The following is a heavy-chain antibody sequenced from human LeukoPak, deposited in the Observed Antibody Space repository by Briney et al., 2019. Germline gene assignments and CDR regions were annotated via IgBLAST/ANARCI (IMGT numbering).Heavy chain of an antibody. D-gene: IGHD2-21*02. V-gene: IGHV4-34*01. J-gene: IGHJ4*02. CDR3: ASAYCGGDCYPQD. CDR2: INHRGSA. Sequence: SETLSLTCAVYGGSFSGYYWSWIRQPPGKGLEWIGEINHRGSANYNPSLKSRVTISVDTSKNQFSLKLSSVTAADTAVYYCASAYCGGDCYPQDWGQGTLVTVSS. CDR1: GGSFSGYY.